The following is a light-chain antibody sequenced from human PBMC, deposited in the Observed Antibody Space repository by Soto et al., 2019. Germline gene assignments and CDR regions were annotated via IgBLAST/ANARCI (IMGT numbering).Light chain of an antibody. CDR1: DLGNRY. Sequence: SSELTQPPSVSVSPGQTASITCSGGDLGNRYACWYQQKPGQSPVLVIYLDTKRPSGIPERFSGSNSGNTATLTISGTQAVDEADYYCQAWDDTTGVVFGGGTQLTVL. CDR3: QAWDDTTGVV. CDR2: LDT. J-gene: IGLJ2*01. V-gene: IGLV3-1*01.